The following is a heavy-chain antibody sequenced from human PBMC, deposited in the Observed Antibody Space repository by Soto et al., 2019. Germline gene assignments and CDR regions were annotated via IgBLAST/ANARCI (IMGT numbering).Heavy chain of an antibody. CDR3: TSRDSGYDSVVY. Sequence: EVQLVESGGGLVQPGGSLKLSCAASGFTFSGSAMHWVRQASGKGLEWVGRIRSKANSYATAYAASVKGRFTISRDDSKNTAYLQMNSLKPEDTAVYYCTSRDSGYDSVVYWGQGTLVTVSS. D-gene: IGHD5-12*01. V-gene: IGHV3-73*02. J-gene: IGHJ4*02. CDR2: IRSKANSYAT. CDR1: GFTFSGSA.